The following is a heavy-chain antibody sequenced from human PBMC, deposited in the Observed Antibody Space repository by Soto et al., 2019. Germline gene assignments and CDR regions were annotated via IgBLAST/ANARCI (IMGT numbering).Heavy chain of an antibody. D-gene: IGHD3-10*01. Sequence: PGGSLRLSCAASGFTVSSNYMSWFRQAPGKGLEWVSVIYSGGSTYYADSVKGRFTISRHNSKNTLYLQMNSLRAEDTAVYYCARDLITMVRATKTYYYYGMDVWGQGTTVTVSS. V-gene: IGHV3-53*04. CDR3: ARDLITMVRATKTYYYYGMDV. J-gene: IGHJ6*02. CDR1: GFTVSSNY. CDR2: IYSGGST.